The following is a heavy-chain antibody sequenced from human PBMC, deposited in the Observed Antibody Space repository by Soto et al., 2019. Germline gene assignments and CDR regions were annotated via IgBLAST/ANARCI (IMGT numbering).Heavy chain of an antibody. CDR1: GFTFTSYG. CDR3: VSDRGYGHAAVPYS. CDR2: ISYDGGLQ. V-gene: IGHV3-30*03. J-gene: IGHJ4*02. Sequence: QAHLVESGGGVVQPGRSLRLSCAASGFTFTSYGMHWVRQAPGTRLEWVAVISYDGGLQHYAGSVKGRFTISRDNSKNMVLLQTNSLRAEDTAVYYCVSDRGYGHAAVPYSWGQGTLVSVSS. D-gene: IGHD5-18*01.